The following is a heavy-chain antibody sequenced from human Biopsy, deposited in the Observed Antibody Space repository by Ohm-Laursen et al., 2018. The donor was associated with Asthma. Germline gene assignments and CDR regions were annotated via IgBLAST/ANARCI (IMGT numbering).Heavy chain of an antibody. CDR3: VRDGTDDAFDI. CDR1: GFSFSNFA. CDR2: ISKDASTQ. V-gene: IGHV3-30*01. J-gene: IGHJ3*02. Sequence: SLRLSCSAFGFSFSNFAIHWVRQAPGKGLEWVGVISKDASTQDYADSVKGRFTMARDNSKNTLDLQTNSLREEDTAVYYCVRDGTDDAFDIWGQGTVVSVSS. D-gene: IGHD1-1*01.